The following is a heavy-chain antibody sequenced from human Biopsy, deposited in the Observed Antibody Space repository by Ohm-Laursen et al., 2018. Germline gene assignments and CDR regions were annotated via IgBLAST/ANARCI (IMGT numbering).Heavy chain of an antibody. J-gene: IGHJ4*02. Sequence: PSVKASCKASGGTFSNYAISWVRQAPGDGLEWMGGIIAVSGLVNYAPKFQGRVSITADKSTTTAYMELSNLKSEDTAVYYCATPFQYYDSWGGYPPFDHWGQGTLVTVSS. CDR3: ATPFQYYDSWGGYPPFDH. CDR2: IIAVSGLV. CDR1: GGTFSNYA. V-gene: IGHV1-69*17. D-gene: IGHD3-3*01.